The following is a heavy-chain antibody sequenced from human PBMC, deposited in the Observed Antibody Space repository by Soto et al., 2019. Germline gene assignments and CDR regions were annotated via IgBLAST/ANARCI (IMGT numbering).Heavy chain of an antibody. CDR2: INPSGGST. CDR3: ASDGGLY. Sequence: QVQLVHSGAEVKKPGASVKVSCKASGYTFTNYYMHWVRQAPGQGLEWMGIINPSGGSTNYTQKFQGRVTMTRDTSTSTVYMELSSLRSEDTAVYYCASDGGLYWGQGTLVTVSS. J-gene: IGHJ4*02. D-gene: IGHD1-26*01. CDR1: GYTFTNYY. V-gene: IGHV1-46*01.